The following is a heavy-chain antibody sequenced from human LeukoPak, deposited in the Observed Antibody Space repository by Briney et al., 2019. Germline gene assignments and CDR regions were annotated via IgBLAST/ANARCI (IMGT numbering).Heavy chain of an antibody. CDR3: ARGPRGYYDSSGYSFHYYYYYMDV. CDR1: GYSINSGYW. Sequence: PSETLSLTCAVSGYSINSGYWWGWIRQPPGKGLEWIGSIFHSGSTNYNPSLKSRVTISVDTSKNHFSLKLSSVTAADTAVYYCARGPRGYYDSSGYSFHYYYYYMDVWGKGTTVTVSS. CDR2: IFHSGST. J-gene: IGHJ6*03. V-gene: IGHV4-38-2*01. D-gene: IGHD3-22*01.